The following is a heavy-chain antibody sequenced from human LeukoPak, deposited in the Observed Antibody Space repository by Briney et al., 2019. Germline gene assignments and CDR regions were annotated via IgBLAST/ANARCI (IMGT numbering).Heavy chain of an antibody. CDR1: GYTLTELS. Sequence: ASVKVSCKVSGYTLTELSMHWVRQAPGKGLEWMGGFDPEDGETIYAQKFQGRVTMTEDTSTDTAYMELSSLRAEDTAVYYCASISLDTATYYFDYWGQGTLVTVSS. CDR3: ASISLDTATYYFDY. D-gene: IGHD5-18*01. J-gene: IGHJ4*02. V-gene: IGHV1-24*01. CDR2: FDPEDGET.